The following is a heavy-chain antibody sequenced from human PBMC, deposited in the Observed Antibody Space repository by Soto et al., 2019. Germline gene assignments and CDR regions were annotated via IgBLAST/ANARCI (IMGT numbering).Heavy chain of an antibody. CDR1: GFTVSSNY. Sequence: GGSLRLSCAASGFTVSSNYMSWVRQAPGKGLEWVSVIYSGGSTYYADSVKGRFTISRHNSKNTLYLQMNSLRAEDTAVYYCATRTRDRGGERGLTRDYWGQGTLVTVSS. V-gene: IGHV3-53*04. D-gene: IGHD3-16*01. J-gene: IGHJ4*02. CDR2: IYSGGST. CDR3: ATRTRDRGGERGLTRDY.